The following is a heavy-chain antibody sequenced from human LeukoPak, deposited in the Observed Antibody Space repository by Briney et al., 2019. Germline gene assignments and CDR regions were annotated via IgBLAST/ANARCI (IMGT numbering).Heavy chain of an antibody. D-gene: IGHD3-9*01. J-gene: IGHJ6*03. V-gene: IGHV4-38-2*02. Sequence: SETLSLTCTVSGYSISSGYYWGWIRQPPGKGLEWIGSIYHSGSTYYNPSLKSRVTISVDTSKNQFSLKLSSVTAADTAVYYCARHHYDILTGHPAYYYYYYMDVWGKGTTVTISS. CDR1: GYSISSGYY. CDR2: IYHSGST. CDR3: ARHHYDILTGHPAYYYYYYMDV.